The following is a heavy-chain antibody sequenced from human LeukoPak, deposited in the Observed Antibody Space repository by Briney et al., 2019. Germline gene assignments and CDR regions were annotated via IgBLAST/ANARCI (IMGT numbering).Heavy chain of an antibody. J-gene: IGHJ4*02. CDR1: GGSFSGYY. D-gene: IGHD2-2*02. CDR2: INHSGST. Sequence: PSETLSLTCAVYGGSFSGYYWSWIRQPPGKGLEWIGEINHSGSTNYNPSLKSRVTISVDTSKNQFSPKLSSVTAADAAVYYCAGLVVPAAIFAYWGQGTLVTVSS. CDR3: AGLVVPAAIFAY. V-gene: IGHV4-34*01.